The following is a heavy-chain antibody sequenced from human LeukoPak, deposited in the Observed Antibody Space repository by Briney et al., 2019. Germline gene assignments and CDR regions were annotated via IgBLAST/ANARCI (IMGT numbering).Heavy chain of an antibody. D-gene: IGHD3-10*01. Sequence: ETLSLTCTVSGGSISSSSYYWGWIRQAPGKGLEWVSAISGSGGSTYYADSVKGRFTISRDNSKNTLYLQMNSLRAEDTAVYYCAKDETYYYGSGSYLTYWGQGTLVTVSS. J-gene: IGHJ4*02. CDR2: ISGSGGST. V-gene: IGHV3-23*01. CDR3: AKDETYYYGSGSYLTY. CDR1: GGSISSSSYY.